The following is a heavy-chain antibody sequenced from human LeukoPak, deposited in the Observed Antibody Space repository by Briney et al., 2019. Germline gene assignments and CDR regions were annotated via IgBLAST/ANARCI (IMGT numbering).Heavy chain of an antibody. J-gene: IGHJ4*02. V-gene: IGHV4-4*02. D-gene: IGHD3-9*01. CDR1: GVSISSKW. CDR3: GKTDIYFNPIDY. CDR2: IHRDGRT. Sequence: RPSGTLSLTCAVSGVSISSKWWIWVRQPPGQGLEWIGEIHRDGRTRYNPSLKSRVTMSMDYSKNQFSLSVTSVTAADTAIYYCGKTDIYFNPIDYWGPGSLVTVSS.